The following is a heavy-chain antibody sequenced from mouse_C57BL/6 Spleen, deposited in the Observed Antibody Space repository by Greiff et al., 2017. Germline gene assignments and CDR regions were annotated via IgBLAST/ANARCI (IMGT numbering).Heavy chain of an antibody. Sequence: QVQLQQPGAELVMPGASVKLSCKASGYTFTSYWMHWVKQRPGQGLEWIGEIDPSDSYTNYNQQFKGKSTLTVDKSSSTAYMQLSSLTSEDSAVYYCARKPTVVATGYFDYWGQGTTLTVSS. CDR3: ARKPTVVATGYFDY. CDR2: IDPSDSYT. CDR1: GYTFTSYW. J-gene: IGHJ2*01. D-gene: IGHD1-1*01. V-gene: IGHV1-69*01.